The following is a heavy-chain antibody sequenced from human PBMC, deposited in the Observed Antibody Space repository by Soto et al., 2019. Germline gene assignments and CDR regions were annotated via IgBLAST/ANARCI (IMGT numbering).Heavy chain of an antibody. V-gene: IGHV4-31*03. Sequence: SETLSLTCTVSGGSISSGGYYWSWIRQHPGKGLEWIGYIYYSGSTYYNPSLKSRVTISVDTSKNQFSLKLSSATAADTAVYYCARDRANIAVAATPYYYYGMDVWGQGTTVTVSS. CDR1: GGSISSGGYY. CDR2: IYYSGST. J-gene: IGHJ6*02. CDR3: ARDRANIAVAATPYYYYGMDV. D-gene: IGHD6-19*01.